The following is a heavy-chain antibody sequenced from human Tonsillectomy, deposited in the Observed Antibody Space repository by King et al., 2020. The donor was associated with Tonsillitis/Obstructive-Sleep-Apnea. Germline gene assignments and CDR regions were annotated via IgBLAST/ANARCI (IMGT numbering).Heavy chain of an antibody. CDR1: GFTFSSYG. D-gene: IGHD4-17*01. CDR3: AGKPTIGGDYAYYYGMDV. Sequence: VQLVESGGGVVQPGRSLRLSCAASGFTFSSYGMHWVRQAPGKGLEWVAVISYDGSNKYYADSVKGRFTISRDNSKNTLYLQMNSLRAEDTAVDYCAGKPTIGGDYAYYYGMDVWGQGTPVSVSS. V-gene: IGHV3-30*03. CDR2: ISYDGSNK. J-gene: IGHJ6*02.